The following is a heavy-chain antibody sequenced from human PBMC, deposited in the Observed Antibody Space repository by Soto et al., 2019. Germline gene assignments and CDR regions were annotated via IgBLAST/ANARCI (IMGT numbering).Heavy chain of an antibody. CDR3: ARIGYSYGYNGFDN. V-gene: IGHV4-59*01. CDR2: AYYSGST. Sequence: QVQLQESGPGLVKPSETLSLTCTVSGGSITSYYWSWIRQPPGKGLEWIGHAYYSGSTSYNPSLKSRVTISVDTSNNKVSLRLTSVTAADTAVYYCARIGYSYGYNGFDNWGQGTLVTVSS. J-gene: IGHJ4*02. D-gene: IGHD5-18*01. CDR1: GGSITSYY.